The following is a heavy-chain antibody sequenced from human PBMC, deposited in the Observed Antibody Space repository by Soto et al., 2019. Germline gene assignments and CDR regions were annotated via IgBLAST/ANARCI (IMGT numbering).Heavy chain of an antibody. CDR3: AREGFRTVMSYYGMDV. CDR2: IKQDRSEK. Sequence: EVQLVESGGGLVQPGGSLRLSCAASGFTFSSYWMSWVRQAPGKGLEWVANIKQDRSEKNYVDSVEGRFTISRDNAKNSLYLQMNSLRAEDTAVYYCAREGFRTVMSYYGMDVWGQGNTVTVSS. J-gene: IGHJ6*02. D-gene: IGHD3-10*01. CDR1: GFTFSSYW. V-gene: IGHV3-7*04.